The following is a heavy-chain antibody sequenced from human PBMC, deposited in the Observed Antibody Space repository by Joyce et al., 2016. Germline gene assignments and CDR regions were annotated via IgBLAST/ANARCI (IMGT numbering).Heavy chain of an antibody. CDR1: GFIFNNYP. CDR3: AKDLTIAARPVFDY. V-gene: IGHV3-23*01. D-gene: IGHD6-6*01. J-gene: IGHJ4*02. Sequence: EVQLLESGGGLVQHGGSLRLSCAASGFIFNNYPMSWVRQAPGKGLEWVSTMSGSDGSTYYTDSVRGRFTISRDNSKNTLYLQMNNLRVEDTAVYFCAKDLTIAARPVFDYWGQGALVTVSS. CDR2: MSGSDGST.